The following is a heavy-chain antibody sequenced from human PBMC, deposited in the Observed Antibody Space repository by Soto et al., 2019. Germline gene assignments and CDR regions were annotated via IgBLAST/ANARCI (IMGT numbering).Heavy chain of an antibody. V-gene: IGHV3-74*01. CDR3: GRELSGFPGA. J-gene: IGHJ5*02. CDR2: INGDASIT. CDR1: GFIFRNYW. D-gene: IGHD3-10*01. Sequence: EVQLVESGGGLVQPGESLRLSCLASGFIFRNYWMVWVRQTPGKGLVWVSRINGDASITHYADSVKGRFTISRDNAKNTLYLQMNSLTDEDTAVYYCGRELSGFPGAWGQGILVTVSS.